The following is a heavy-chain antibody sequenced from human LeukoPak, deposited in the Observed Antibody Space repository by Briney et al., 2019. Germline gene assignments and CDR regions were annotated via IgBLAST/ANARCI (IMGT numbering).Heavy chain of an antibody. CDR2: TSGSGGST. J-gene: IGHJ4*02. CDR1: GFTFSSYA. D-gene: IGHD3-22*01. CDR3: AKDTYYYDSSGYYFIDY. Sequence: GGSLRLSCAASGFTFSSYAMSWVRQAPGKGLEWVSVTSGSGGSTYYADSVKGRFTISRDNSKNALYLQMNSLRAEDTAVYYCAKDTYYYDSSGYYFIDYWGQGTLVTVSS. V-gene: IGHV3-23*01.